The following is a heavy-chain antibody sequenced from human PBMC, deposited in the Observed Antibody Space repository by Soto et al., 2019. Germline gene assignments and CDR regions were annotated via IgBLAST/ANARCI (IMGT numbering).Heavy chain of an antibody. Sequence: QVQLVQSGAEVRKPGSSVKVSCHSSGDSFNDYPVTWVRQAPGQGLEWMGGTIPVSGTTSYAQEFQGRGTITAVVSTSTVYMELSSLKYEDTAVYYCASSYGVSWYGDFWGQGTLVTVSS. CDR3: ASSYGVSWYGDF. CDR1: GDSFNDYP. D-gene: IGHD6-13*01. V-gene: IGHV1-69*01. CDR2: TIPVSGTT. J-gene: IGHJ4*02.